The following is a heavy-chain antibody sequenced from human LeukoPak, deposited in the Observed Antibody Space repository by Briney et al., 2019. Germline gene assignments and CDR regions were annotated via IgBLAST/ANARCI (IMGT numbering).Heavy chain of an antibody. CDR1: GFTFSSYA. V-gene: IGHV3-30-3*01. J-gene: IGHJ3*02. CDR3: ARDALTAGGSDAFDI. D-gene: IGHD1-26*01. Sequence: GRSLRLSCAASGFTFSSYAMHWVRQAPGKGLEWVAVISYDGSNKYYADFVKGRFTISRDNSKNTLYLQMNSLRAEDTAVYYCARDALTAGGSDAFDIWGQGAMVTVSS. CDR2: ISYDGSNK.